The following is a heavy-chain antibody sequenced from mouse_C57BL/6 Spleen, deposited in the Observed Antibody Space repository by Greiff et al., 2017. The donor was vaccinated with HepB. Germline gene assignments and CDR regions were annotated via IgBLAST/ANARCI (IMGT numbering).Heavy chain of an antibody. Sequence: QVQLQQSGAELVRPGPSVKVSCKASGYAFTNYLIEWVKQRPGQGLEWIGVINPGSGGTNYNEKFKGKATLTADKSSSTAYMQLSSLTSEDSAVYFCARDYYGGSAMDYWGQGTSVTVSS. CDR3: ARDYYGGSAMDY. J-gene: IGHJ4*01. CDR1: GYAFTNYL. CDR2: INPGSGGT. V-gene: IGHV1-54*01. D-gene: IGHD1-1*01.